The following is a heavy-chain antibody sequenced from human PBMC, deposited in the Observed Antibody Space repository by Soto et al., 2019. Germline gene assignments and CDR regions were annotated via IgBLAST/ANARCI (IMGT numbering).Heavy chain of an antibody. D-gene: IGHD3-10*01. Sequence: QVQLQESGPGLVKPSETLSLTCTVSGDSISRYYWSWIRLSPGKGLEWIGDIYYSGETNYNPSVKSRVTISVARTKNQFSLKLSPVTAADTAVYYCARDQGGEFLKGSGMDVWGQGTTVTVSS. CDR3: ARDQGGEFLKGSGMDV. V-gene: IGHV4-59*01. J-gene: IGHJ6*02. CDR2: IYYSGET. CDR1: GDSISRYY.